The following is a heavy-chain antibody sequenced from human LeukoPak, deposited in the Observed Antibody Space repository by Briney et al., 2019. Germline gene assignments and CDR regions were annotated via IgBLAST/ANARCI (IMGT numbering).Heavy chain of an antibody. CDR3: TKRALGSAYYFDS. J-gene: IGHJ4*02. CDR2: IKGNGDST. D-gene: IGHD1-26*01. V-gene: IGHV3-23*01. Sequence: PGGSLRLSCAASGFTSNSYVMSWVRQAPGKGLDWDASIKGNGDSTNYTNSVQSRFTTSIDNTNKTLNWQKNSLRTENTAVYYCTKRALGSAYYFDSWGQGTLVTVSS. CDR1: GFTSNSYV.